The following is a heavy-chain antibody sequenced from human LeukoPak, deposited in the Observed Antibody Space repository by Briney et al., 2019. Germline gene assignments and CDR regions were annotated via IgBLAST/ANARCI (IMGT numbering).Heavy chain of an antibody. CDR3: ARLQNRGYSGYDRYYFDY. J-gene: IGHJ4*02. CDR1: GGSISSYY. D-gene: IGHD5-12*01. Sequence: SETLSLTCTVSGGSISSYYWSWIRQPPGKGLEWIGYIYYSGSTNYNPSLKSRVTISVDTSKNQFSLKLSSVTAADTAVYYCARLQNRGYSGYDRYYFDYWGQGTLVTVSS. CDR2: IYYSGST. V-gene: IGHV4-59*01.